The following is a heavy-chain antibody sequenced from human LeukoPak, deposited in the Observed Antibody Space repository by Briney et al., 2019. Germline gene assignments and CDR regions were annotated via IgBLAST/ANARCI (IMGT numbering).Heavy chain of an antibody. CDR1: GFTFSSYE. Sequence: GGSLRLSCAASGFTFSSYEMNWVRQAPGKGLEWVSYISSSGSTIYYADSVKGRFTISRDNAKNSLYLQMNSLRAEDTAVYYCARRLPNEWGYNWKNKDYYYMDVWGKGTTVTVSS. J-gene: IGHJ6*03. D-gene: IGHD1/OR15-1a*01. CDR3: ARRLPNEWGYNWKNKDYYYMDV. V-gene: IGHV3-48*03. CDR2: ISSSGSTI.